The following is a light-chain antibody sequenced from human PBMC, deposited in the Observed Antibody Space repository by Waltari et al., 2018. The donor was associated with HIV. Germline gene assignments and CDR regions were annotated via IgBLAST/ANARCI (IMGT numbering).Light chain of an antibody. CDR2: ADS. V-gene: IGLV3-1*01. CDR3: RAWDSSTVV. CDR1: KLGDKY. Sequence: SYELTQPPSVSVSPGQTASITCSGDKLGDKYACWYQQKPGQSPVLLIYADSRRPSGIPERLFGSKSGNTATLTIRGTQAMDEADYYCRAWDSSTVVFGGGTKLTVL. J-gene: IGLJ2*01.